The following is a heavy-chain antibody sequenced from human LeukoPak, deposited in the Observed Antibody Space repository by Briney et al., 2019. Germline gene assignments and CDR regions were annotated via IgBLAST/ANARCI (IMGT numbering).Heavy chain of an antibody. Sequence: ASVKVSCKASGYTFTGYYMHWVRQAPGQGLEWMGWINPNSGGTNYAQKFQGRVTMTRDTSISTAYMELSRLGSDDTAVYYCARVLGTMVRGLSRATNYGMDVWGQGTTVTVSS. J-gene: IGHJ6*02. CDR1: GYTFTGYY. D-gene: IGHD3-10*01. CDR3: ARVLGTMVRGLSRATNYGMDV. V-gene: IGHV1-2*02. CDR2: INPNSGGT.